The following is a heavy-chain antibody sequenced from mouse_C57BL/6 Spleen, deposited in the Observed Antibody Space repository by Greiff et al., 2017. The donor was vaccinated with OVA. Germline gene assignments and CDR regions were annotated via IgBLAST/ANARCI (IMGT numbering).Heavy chain of an antibody. Sequence: VQLQQSGAELVRPGTSVKLSCKVSGYTFTSYWMHWVKQRPGQGLEWIGVIDPSDSYTNYNQKFKGKATLTVDTSSSTAYMQLSSLTSEDSAVYYCARRLYGDLLDYGGQGTTLTVSS. J-gene: IGHJ2*01. V-gene: IGHV1-59*01. CDR2: IDPSDSYT. CDR3: ARRLYGDLLDY. D-gene: IGHD2-13*01. CDR1: GYTFTSYW.